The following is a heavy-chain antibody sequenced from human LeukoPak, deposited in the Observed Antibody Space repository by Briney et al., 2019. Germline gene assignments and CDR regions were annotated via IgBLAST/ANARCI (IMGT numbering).Heavy chain of an antibody. CDR1: GGSFSGYY. CDR2: INHSGST. J-gene: IGHJ4*02. Sequence: SETLSLTCAVYGGSFSGYYWSWIRQPPGKGLEWIGEINHSGSTNYNPSLKSRFTISVDTSKNQLSLKLSSVTAADTAVYYCATTYYDILTGYYTGGVDYWGQGTLVTVSS. D-gene: IGHD3-9*01. CDR3: ATTYYDILTGYYTGGVDY. V-gene: IGHV4-34*01.